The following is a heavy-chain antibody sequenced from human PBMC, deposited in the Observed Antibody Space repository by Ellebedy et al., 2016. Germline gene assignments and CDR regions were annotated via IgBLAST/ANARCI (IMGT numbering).Heavy chain of an antibody. J-gene: IGHJ4*02. CDR3: ARGRYSSGWYLFDY. CDR1: GFTFTNYA. D-gene: IGHD6-19*01. Sequence: ASVKVSCKASGFTFTNYAMHWVRQAPGQGLEWIGWINAGNGNPNYSQKFHGRVTITRDTSANIAYMEGSSLRSEDTAVYFCARGRYSSGWYLFDYWGQGTLVTVSS. CDR2: INAGNGNP. V-gene: IGHV1-3*01.